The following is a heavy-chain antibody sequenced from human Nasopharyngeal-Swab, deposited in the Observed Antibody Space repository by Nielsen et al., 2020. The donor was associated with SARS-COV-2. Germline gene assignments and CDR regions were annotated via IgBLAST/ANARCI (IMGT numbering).Heavy chain of an antibody. J-gene: IGHJ4*02. V-gene: IGHV3-48*03. D-gene: IGHD5-24*01. CDR2: ISSSGSTI. CDR1: GFTFSSYE. Sequence: GESLKISCAASGFTFSSYEMNWVRQAPGKGLEWVSYISSSGSTIYYADSVKGRFTISRDNAKNSLYLQMNSPRAEDTAVYYCARLRRDGYNVRALYFDYWGQGTLVTVSS. CDR3: ARLRRDGYNVRALYFDY.